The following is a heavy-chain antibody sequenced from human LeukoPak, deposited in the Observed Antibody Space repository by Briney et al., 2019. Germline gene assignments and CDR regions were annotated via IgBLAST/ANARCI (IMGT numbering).Heavy chain of an antibody. CDR3: AKEVEPRDN. CDR1: GFTFSAYA. CDR2: ISGHGGST. V-gene: IGHV3-23*01. Sequence: PGGSLRLSCAASGFTFSAYAMTWVRQAPGKGLEWVSGISGHGGSTLYANSVKGRFTISRDNSKTRLYRQMNSLRAEDTTVYYCAKEVEPRDNWGQGTLVTVS. J-gene: IGHJ4*02. D-gene: IGHD1-26*01.